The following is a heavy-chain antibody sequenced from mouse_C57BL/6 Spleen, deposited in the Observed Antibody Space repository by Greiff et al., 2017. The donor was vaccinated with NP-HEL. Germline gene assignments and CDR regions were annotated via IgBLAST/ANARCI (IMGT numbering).Heavy chain of an antibody. J-gene: IGHJ4*01. CDR1: GYTFTSYW. V-gene: IGHV1-55*01. CDR3: ASYYYGSSYYYAMDY. D-gene: IGHD1-1*01. CDR2: IYPGSGST. Sequence: VQLQQPGAELVKPGASVKMSCKASGYTFTSYWITWVKQRPGQGLEWIGDIYPGSGSTNYNEKFKSKATLTVDTSSSTAYMQLSSLTSEDSAVYYCASYYYGSSYYYAMDYWGQGTSVTVSS.